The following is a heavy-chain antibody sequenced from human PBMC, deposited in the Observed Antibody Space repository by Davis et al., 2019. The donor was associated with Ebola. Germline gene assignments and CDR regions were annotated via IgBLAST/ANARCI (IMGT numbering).Heavy chain of an antibody. CDR3: ARDSVPTISVGMDV. V-gene: IGHV4-59*01. D-gene: IGHD3-9*01. CDR2: IYYGVNT. Sequence: SETLSLTCTVSDASISAYCWSWIRQPPGKGLEWIGHIYYGVNTNYNPSLKGQVTMSVDRSNNQFSMHLTSVTAADTAIYYCARDSVPTISVGMDVWGQGTTVTVSS. CDR1: DASISAYC. J-gene: IGHJ6*02.